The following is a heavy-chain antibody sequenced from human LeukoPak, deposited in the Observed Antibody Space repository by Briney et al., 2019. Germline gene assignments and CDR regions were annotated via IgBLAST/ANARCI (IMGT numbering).Heavy chain of an antibody. CDR3: TREIGGAADT. J-gene: IGHJ5*02. CDR2: INHSGST. CDR1: GGSFSGYY. V-gene: IGHV4-34*01. Sequence: KTSETLSLTCAVYGGSFSGYYWSWIRQPPGKGLEWIGEINHSGSTNCNPSLKSRVTISVDTSKNHFSLKLTSVTAADTAVYYCTREIGGAADTWGQGTLVTVSS. D-gene: IGHD6-13*01.